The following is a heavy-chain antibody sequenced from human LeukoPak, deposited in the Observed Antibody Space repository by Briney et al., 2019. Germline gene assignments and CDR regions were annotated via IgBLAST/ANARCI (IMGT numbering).Heavy chain of an antibody. D-gene: IGHD3-16*01. J-gene: IGHJ6*03. V-gene: IGHV4-59*01. CDR3: ARETSQKGAHYMDV. CDR2: IYYSGST. Sequence: SETLSLTCTVSGGSISSYYWSWIRQPPGKGLEWIGYIYYSGSTNYNPSFKSRVTISVDTSKNQFSLKLTSVTAADTAVYYCARETSQKGAHYMDVWGKGTTVTISS. CDR1: GGSISSYY.